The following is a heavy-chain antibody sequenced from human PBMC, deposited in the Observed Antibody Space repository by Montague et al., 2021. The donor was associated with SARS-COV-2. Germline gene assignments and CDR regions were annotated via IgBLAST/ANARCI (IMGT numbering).Heavy chain of an antibody. D-gene: IGHD3-10*01. CDR1: GGSISSSSYY. CDR3: ARPRAAMVRGAKCLVWFDP. Sequence: SQTLSLTCTVSGGSISSSSYYWGWIRQPPGKGLEWIGSIYYSGSTYYNPSLKSRVTISVDTSKNQFSLKLSSVTAADTAVYYCARPRAAMVRGAKCLVWFDPWGQGTLVTVSS. V-gene: IGHV4-39*01. J-gene: IGHJ5*02. CDR2: IYYSGST.